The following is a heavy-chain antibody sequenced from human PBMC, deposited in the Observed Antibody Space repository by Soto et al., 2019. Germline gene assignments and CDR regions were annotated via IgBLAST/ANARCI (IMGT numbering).Heavy chain of an antibody. CDR1: GFTFSSYA. V-gene: IGHV3-64*01. CDR3: EGGGRYFDLVNFDY. D-gene: IGHD3-9*01. Sequence: EVQLVESGGGLVQPGGSLRLSCAASGFTFSSYAMHWVRQAPGKGLEYVSAISSNGGSTYYANSVKGRFTISRDNSKNTLYLQLGSLRAEDMAVYYCEGGGRYFDLVNFDYWGQGTLVTVSS. CDR2: ISSNGGST. J-gene: IGHJ4*02.